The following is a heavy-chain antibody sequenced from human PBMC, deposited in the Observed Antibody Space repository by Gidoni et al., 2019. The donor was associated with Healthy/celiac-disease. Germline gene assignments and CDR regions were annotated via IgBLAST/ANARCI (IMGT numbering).Heavy chain of an antibody. J-gene: IGHJ4*02. D-gene: IGHD6-13*01. CDR1: GSGFPSYW. CDR3: ARHGRPYSSSWYFDY. V-gene: IGHV5-10-1*03. Sequence: EVQLVQSGAEVKKPGESRRISCKGYGSGFPSYWISWVRQMPGKGLEWMGRIDPSDSYTNYSPSFKGHVTISADKSISTAYLQWSSLKASDTAMYYCARHGRPYSSSWYFDYWGQGTLVTVSS. CDR2: IDPSDSYT.